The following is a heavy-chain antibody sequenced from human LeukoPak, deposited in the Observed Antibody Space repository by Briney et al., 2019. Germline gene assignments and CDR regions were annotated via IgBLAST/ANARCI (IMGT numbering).Heavy chain of an antibody. V-gene: IGHV4-59*01. CDR3: ARGGNNRRFDY. CDR1: GGSISLDY. CDR2: IYYSGTT. J-gene: IGHJ4*02. D-gene: IGHD1-14*01. Sequence: SETLSLTCTVSGGSISLDYWSWVRQPPGKGLEWIGYIYYSGTTNYNPSLESRVTISVDASKNQFSLKLSSVTAADTAVYYCARGGNNRRFDYWGQGTLVTV.